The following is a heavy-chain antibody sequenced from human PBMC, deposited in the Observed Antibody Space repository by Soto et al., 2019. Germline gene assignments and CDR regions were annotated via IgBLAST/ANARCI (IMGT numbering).Heavy chain of an antibody. D-gene: IGHD3-22*01. CDR3: ARGRPDYYDSSGPKARFDP. CDR1: GGSISSGGYY. J-gene: IGHJ5*02. CDR2: IYYSGST. V-gene: IGHV4-31*03. Sequence: SETLSLTCTVSGGSISSGGYYWSWIRQHPGKGLEWIGYIYYSGSTYYNPSLKSRVTISVDTSKNQFSLKLSSVTAADTAVYYCARGRPDYYDSSGPKARFDPWGQGTLVTVSS.